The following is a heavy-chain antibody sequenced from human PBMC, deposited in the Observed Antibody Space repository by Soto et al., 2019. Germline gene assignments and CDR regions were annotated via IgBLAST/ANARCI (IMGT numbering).Heavy chain of an antibody. J-gene: IGHJ6*02. D-gene: IGHD2-2*01. V-gene: IGHV4-61*01. CDR1: GGSVSSGSYY. CDR2: IYYSGST. Sequence: PSETLSLTCTVSGGSVSSGSYYWNWIRQPPGKGLEWIGYIYYSGSTNYNPSLKSRVTISIDTSKNQFSLKLSSVTAADTAGYYCARDYCSSTSCPGYFYFGLNVWGQGTTVTVSS. CDR3: ARDYCSSTSCPGYFYFGLNV.